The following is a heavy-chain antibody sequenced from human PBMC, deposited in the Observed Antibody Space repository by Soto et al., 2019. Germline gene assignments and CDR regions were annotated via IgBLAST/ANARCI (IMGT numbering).Heavy chain of an antibody. J-gene: IGHJ3*02. CDR1: GFTFSSYA. Sequence: GGSLRLSCAASGFTFSSYAMHWVRQAPGKGMEWVAVISYDGSNKYYADSVKGRFTISRDNSKNTLYLQMNSLRAEDTAVYYCATELSIAAAGWDDAFDIWGQGTMVTVSS. D-gene: IGHD6-13*01. CDR3: ATELSIAAAGWDDAFDI. V-gene: IGHV3-30-3*01. CDR2: ISYDGSNK.